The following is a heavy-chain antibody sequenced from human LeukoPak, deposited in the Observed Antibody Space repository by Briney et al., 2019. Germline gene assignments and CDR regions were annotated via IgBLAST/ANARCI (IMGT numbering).Heavy chain of an antibody. D-gene: IGHD3-22*01. CDR3: ATDYYDSSGYYTGTY. J-gene: IGHJ4*02. CDR1: GFTFSGYW. Sequence: TGGSLSLSCAASGFTFSGYWMNWVRQAPGKGLEWVANIKKEGSEKYYVDSVKGRFTISRDNAKNSLYLQMNSLRADDTAVYYCATDYYDSSGYYTGTYWGQGTLVTVSS. V-gene: IGHV3-7*03. CDR2: IKKEGSEK.